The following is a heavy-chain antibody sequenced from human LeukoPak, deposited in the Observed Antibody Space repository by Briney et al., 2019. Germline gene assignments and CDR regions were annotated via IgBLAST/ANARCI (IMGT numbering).Heavy chain of an antibody. V-gene: IGHV1-24*01. D-gene: IGHD1-26*01. J-gene: IGHJ4*02. CDR3: ATLRYSGSYYFDY. CDR2: FDPEDGET. CDR1: GYTLTELS. Sequence: GASVKVSCKVPGYTLTELSMHWVRQAPGKGLEWMGGFDPEDGETICAQKFQGRVTMTEDTSTDTAYMELSSLRSEDTAVYYCATLRYSGSYYFDYWGQGTLVTVSS.